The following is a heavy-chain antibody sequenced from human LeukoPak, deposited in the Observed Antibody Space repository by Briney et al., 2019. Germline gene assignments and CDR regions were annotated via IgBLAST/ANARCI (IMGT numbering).Heavy chain of an antibody. J-gene: IGHJ4*02. V-gene: IGHV3-23*01. CDR3: AKCKIFGVIES. CDR2: VSDFGGTT. Sequence: GGTLRLSCAASGFTFGIYAMTCVRHAPGKGLEWVSTVSDFGGTTYYSRSVKGRFTISRDNYKDKLYLEMDSLRAEDTAVYFCAKCKIFGVIESWGQGTLVSVSS. D-gene: IGHD3-3*01. CDR1: GFTFGIYA.